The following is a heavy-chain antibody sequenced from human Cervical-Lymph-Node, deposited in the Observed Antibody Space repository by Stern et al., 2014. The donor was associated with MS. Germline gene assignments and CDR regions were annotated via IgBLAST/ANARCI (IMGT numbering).Heavy chain of an antibody. V-gene: IGHV5-51*01. CDR2: IYPYDSDT. Sequence: MQLVQSGAEVKKPGESLKISCKLSGYSFTIYYIAWVRQMPGKGLEWMGVIYPYDSDTTYSPSFQGQVAISDDKSITTTYLQWSSLRASDTAMYYCARHVQGFDYWGQGTLVTVSS. J-gene: IGHJ4*02. CDR3: ARHVQGFDY. CDR1: GYSFTIYY.